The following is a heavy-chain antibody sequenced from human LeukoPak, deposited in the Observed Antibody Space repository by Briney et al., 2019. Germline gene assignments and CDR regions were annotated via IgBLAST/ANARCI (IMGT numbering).Heavy chain of an antibody. Sequence: SQTLSLTCTVFGGSISSGGYYWSWIRQHPGKGLEWIGYIYYSGSTYYNPSLKSRVTISVDTSKNQFSLKLSSVTAADTAVYYCARDGYGDLRGFDPWGQGTLVTVSS. J-gene: IGHJ5*02. CDR2: IYYSGST. V-gene: IGHV4-31*03. CDR1: GGSISSGGYY. CDR3: ARDGYGDLRGFDP. D-gene: IGHD4-17*01.